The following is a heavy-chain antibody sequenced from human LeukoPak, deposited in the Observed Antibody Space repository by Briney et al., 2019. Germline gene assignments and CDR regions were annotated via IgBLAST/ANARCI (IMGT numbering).Heavy chain of an antibody. CDR2: ISWNSGSI. V-gene: IGHV3-9*01. D-gene: IGHD3-22*01. Sequence: GGSLRLSCAASGFTFDDYAMRWVRQAPGEGLEWVSGISWNSGSIGYADSVKGRFTISRDNAKNSLYLQMNSLRAEDTALYYCAKALYHDSSGNAPVDYWGQGTLVTVSS. J-gene: IGHJ4*02. CDR3: AKALYHDSSGNAPVDY. CDR1: GFTFDDYA.